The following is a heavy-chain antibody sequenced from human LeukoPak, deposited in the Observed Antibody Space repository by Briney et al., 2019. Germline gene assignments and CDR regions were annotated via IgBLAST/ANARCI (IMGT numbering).Heavy chain of an antibody. Sequence: PGASVKVSCKASGYTFTSYGISWVRQAPGQGLEWMGWISAYNGNTNYAQKLQGRVTMTTDTSTSTAYMELRSLRSDDTAVYYCARPLDGYNGEGYFDYWGQGTLVTVSS. V-gene: IGHV1-18*01. CDR3: ARPLDGYNGEGYFDY. CDR1: GYTFTSYG. J-gene: IGHJ4*02. CDR2: ISAYNGNT. D-gene: IGHD5-24*01.